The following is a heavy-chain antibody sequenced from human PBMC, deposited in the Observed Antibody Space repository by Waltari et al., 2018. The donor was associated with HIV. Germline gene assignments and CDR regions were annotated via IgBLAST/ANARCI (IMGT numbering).Heavy chain of an antibody. J-gene: IGHJ5*02. Sequence: QVQLQQWGAGLLKPSETLSLTCAVYGGTFSGYYWTWLRQAPGKGLEWIGEIKHSGKTNYNPSLKSRLTLSVDTSKNQVSLRMKSVTGADTAIYYCAREKSRASKWYGIFYYDAWGQGTLVSVPS. CDR1: GGTFSGYY. CDR3: AREKSRASKWYGIFYYDA. V-gene: IGHV4-34*02. CDR2: IKHSGKT. D-gene: IGHD2-15*01.